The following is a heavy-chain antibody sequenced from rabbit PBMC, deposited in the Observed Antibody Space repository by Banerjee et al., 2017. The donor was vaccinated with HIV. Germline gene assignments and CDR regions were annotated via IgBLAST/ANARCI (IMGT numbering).Heavy chain of an antibody. CDR1: GFSFSNNYV. CDR3: ARDLAGVMGWNFGL. CDR2: ITTSSGNT. J-gene: IGHJ4*01. D-gene: IGHD4-1*01. V-gene: IGHV1S45*01. Sequence: QEQLEESGGGLVQPEGSLTLTCTASGFSFSNNYVMCWVRQAPGKGLEWISCITTSSGNTVYASWAKGRFTISKTSSTTGTLQMTSLTAADTATYFCARDLAGVMGWNFGLGGPGTLVTVS.